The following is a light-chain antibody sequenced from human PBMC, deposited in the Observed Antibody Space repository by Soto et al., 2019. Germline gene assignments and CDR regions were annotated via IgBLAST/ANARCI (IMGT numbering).Light chain of an antibody. CDR2: AAS. V-gene: IGKV1-39*01. CDR1: QSISSY. J-gene: IGKJ3*01. Sequence: DIQMTQSPSSLSASVGDRVTITCRASQSISSYLNWYQQKPGKAPNLLLYAASSLQSGVPSKFSGSGSGTDFALAISSLQPEDFATYYCQRSDSSPFTFGPGTKVDIK. CDR3: QRSDSSPFT.